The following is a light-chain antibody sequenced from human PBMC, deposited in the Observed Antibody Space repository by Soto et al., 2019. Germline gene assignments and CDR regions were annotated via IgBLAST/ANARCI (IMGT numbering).Light chain of an antibody. Sequence: QSALTQPPSASGSPGQSVTISCTGTSSDVGGYNYVSWYQQHPGTAPKLMIYEVSKRPSGVPDRFSGSKSGNTASLTVSGLQDEDEADYYCSSYAGSNNFVFGGGTKLTVL. CDR1: SSDVGGYNY. CDR3: SSYAGSNNFV. CDR2: EVS. V-gene: IGLV2-8*01. J-gene: IGLJ2*01.